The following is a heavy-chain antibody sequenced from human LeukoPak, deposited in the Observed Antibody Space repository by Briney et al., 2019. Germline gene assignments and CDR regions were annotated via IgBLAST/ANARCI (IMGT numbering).Heavy chain of an antibody. Sequence: TGGSLNFSGAAPGLTLSSYALNWVRQAPGKGLKWVAVISYDGSNKYYADSVKGRFTISRDNSKNTLYLQMNSLRAEDTAVYYCARDLIGGSTDYWGQGTLVTVSS. J-gene: IGHJ4*02. D-gene: IGHD3-10*01. V-gene: IGHV3-30*01. CDR1: GLTLSSYA. CDR2: ISYDGSNK. CDR3: ARDLIGGSTDY.